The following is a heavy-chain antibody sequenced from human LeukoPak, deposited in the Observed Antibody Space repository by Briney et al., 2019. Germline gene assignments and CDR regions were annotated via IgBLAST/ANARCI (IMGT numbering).Heavy chain of an antibody. CDR2: IYHSGST. CDR1: GYSISSGYY. D-gene: IGHD6-19*01. Sequence: SETLSLTCTVSGYSISSGYYWGWIRQPPGKGLEWIGSIYHSGSTYYNPSLKSRVTISVDTSKNQFSLKLSSVTAADTAVYYCARDLTQGWYRKYYFDYWGQGTLVTVSS. CDR3: ARDLTQGWYRKYYFDY. V-gene: IGHV4-38-2*02. J-gene: IGHJ4*02.